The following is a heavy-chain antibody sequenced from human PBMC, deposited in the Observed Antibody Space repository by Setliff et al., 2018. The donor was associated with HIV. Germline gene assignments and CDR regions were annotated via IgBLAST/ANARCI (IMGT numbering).Heavy chain of an antibody. Sequence: ETLSLTCAVSGYSISSGYYWGWIRQPPGKGLEWIGSIYHSGSTYNNPSLKSRVTISVDTSKNQFSLKLTSVTAADTAVYCCARTLRAAAMGYFDYWGQGTLVTVSS. CDR3: ARTLRAAAMGYFDY. D-gene: IGHD5-18*01. J-gene: IGHJ4*02. CDR1: GYSISSGYY. V-gene: IGHV4-38-2*01. CDR2: IYHSGST.